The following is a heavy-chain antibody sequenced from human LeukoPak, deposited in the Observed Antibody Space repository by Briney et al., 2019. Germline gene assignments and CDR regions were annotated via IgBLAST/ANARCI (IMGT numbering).Heavy chain of an antibody. CDR1: GFTFSSYW. CDR3: AKPPRRCSSTSCYPDY. V-gene: IGHV3-7*03. CDR2: IKQDGSEK. D-gene: IGHD2-2*01. Sequence: PGGSLRLSCAASGFTFSSYWMSWFRQAPGKGLEWVANIKQDGSEKYYVDSVKGRFTISRDNSKNTLYLQMNSLRAEDTAVYYCAKPPRRCSSTSCYPDYWGQGTLVTVSS. J-gene: IGHJ4*02.